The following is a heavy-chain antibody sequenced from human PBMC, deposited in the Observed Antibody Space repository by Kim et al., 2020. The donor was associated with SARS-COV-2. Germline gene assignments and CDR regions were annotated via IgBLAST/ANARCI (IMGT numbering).Heavy chain of an antibody. CDR1: GFTFSNAW. CDR3: TTDRLPRIAVAGTTYYYNYYGMDV. D-gene: IGHD6-19*01. Sequence: GGSLRLSCAASGFTFSNAWMSWVRQAPGKGLEWVGRIKSKTDGGTTDYAAPVKGRFTISRDDSKNTLYLQMNSLKTEDTAVYYCTTDRLPRIAVAGTTYYYNYYGMDVWGQGTTVTVSS. CDR2: IKSKTDGGTT. V-gene: IGHV3-15*01. J-gene: IGHJ6*02.